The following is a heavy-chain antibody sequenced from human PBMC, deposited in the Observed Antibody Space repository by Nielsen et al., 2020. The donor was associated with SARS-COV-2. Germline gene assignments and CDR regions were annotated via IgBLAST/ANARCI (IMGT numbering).Heavy chain of an antibody. D-gene: IGHD6-19*01. J-gene: IGHJ4*02. CDR1: GGSVTSNDW. V-gene: IGHV4-4*02. CDR2: IYPSGRT. CDR3: AKGAGWYNY. Sequence: SETLSLTCAVSGGSVTSNDWWTWVRLLPGKGLEWIGEIYPSGRTNYNPSLKSRAIISEDTSRNQFSLRLNSVTAADTAVYYCAKGAGWYNYWGQGILVTVSS.